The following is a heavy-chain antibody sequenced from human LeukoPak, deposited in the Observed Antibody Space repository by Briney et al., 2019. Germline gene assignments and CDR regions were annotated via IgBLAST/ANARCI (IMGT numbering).Heavy chain of an antibody. V-gene: IGHV3-48*03. CDR2: ISSSGSFI. CDR3: ARGRDCSCGSCYWDY. Sequence: GGSLRLSCAASGFTFGGYEMNWVRQAPGKGLEWLSYISSSGSFIYYADSVKGRFTISTDNAKNSLYLQMNSLKVEDTAIYYCARGRDCSCGSCYWDYWGQGTLVTVSS. CDR1: GFTFGGYE. J-gene: IGHJ4*02. D-gene: IGHD2-15*01.